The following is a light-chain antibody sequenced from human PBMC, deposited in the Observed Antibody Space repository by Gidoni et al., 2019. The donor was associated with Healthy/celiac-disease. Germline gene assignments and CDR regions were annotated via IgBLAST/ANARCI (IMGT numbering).Light chain of an antibody. J-gene: IGKJ4*01. CDR2: KAS. CDR1: QSISSW. Sequence: DIQMTQPPSTLSASVGDRVTIPCRASQSISSWLAWYQQKPGKAPKLLLYKASSLESGVPSRFSGSGSGTEFTLTISSLQPDDFATYYCQQYNSYSLTFAGXTKVEIK. CDR3: QQYNSYSLT. V-gene: IGKV1-5*03.